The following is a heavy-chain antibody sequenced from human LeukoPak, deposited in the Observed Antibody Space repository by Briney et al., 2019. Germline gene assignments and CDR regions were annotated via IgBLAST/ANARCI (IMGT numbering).Heavy chain of an antibody. Sequence: GESLKISCKNFGYSFTSFWIAWVRQMPGKGLEWMGIIYPGDSDTRYNPSFQGQVTISADKSISTAYLQWSSLKASDTAMYYCARRRDLYSGSYYPFDYWGQGTLVTVSS. D-gene: IGHD1-26*01. J-gene: IGHJ4*02. CDR2: IYPGDSDT. V-gene: IGHV5-51*01. CDR3: ARRRDLYSGSYYPFDY. CDR1: GYSFTSFW.